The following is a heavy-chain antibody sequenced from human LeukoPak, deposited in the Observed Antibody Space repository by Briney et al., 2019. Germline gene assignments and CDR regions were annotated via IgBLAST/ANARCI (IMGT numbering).Heavy chain of an antibody. CDR1: GGSINNYY. J-gene: IGHJ4*02. CDR2: IYYSGST. CDR3: ARHAPGFYDN. V-gene: IGHV4-59*08. Sequence: MTSETLSLTCTVSGGSINNYYWSWIRQPPGKGLEWIGYIYYSGSTSYNPSLKSRVTISVDTSKNQFSLKLSSVTDADTAVYYCARHAPGFYDNWGQGTLVTVSS. D-gene: IGHD2/OR15-2a*01.